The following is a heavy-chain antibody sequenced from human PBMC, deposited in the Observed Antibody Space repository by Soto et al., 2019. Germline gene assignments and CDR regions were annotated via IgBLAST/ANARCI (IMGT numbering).Heavy chain of an antibody. CDR1: GFTFSSYS. CDR3: ARAVVVTAITWFDP. CDR2: ISSSSSYI. V-gene: IGHV3-21*01. Sequence: GGSLRLSCAASGFTFSSYSMNWVRQAPGKGLEWVSSISSSSSYIYYADSGKGRFTISRDNAKNSLYLQMNSLRAEDTAVYYCARAVVVTAITWFDPWGQGTLVTVSS. J-gene: IGHJ5*02. D-gene: IGHD2-21*02.